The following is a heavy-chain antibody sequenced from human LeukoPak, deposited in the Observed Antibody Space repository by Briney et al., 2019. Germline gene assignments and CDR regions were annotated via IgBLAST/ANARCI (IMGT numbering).Heavy chain of an antibody. Sequence: SETLSLTCAVSGGSISGYYWSWIRQPPGKGLEWIGYIYYSGSTNYNPSLKSRVTISVDTSKNQFSLKLSSVTAADTAVYYCARHKTYYYDSSGYYHENWGQGTLVTVSS. CDR2: IYYSGST. J-gene: IGHJ4*02. D-gene: IGHD3-22*01. V-gene: IGHV4-59*01. CDR3: ARHKTYYYDSSGYYHEN. CDR1: GGSISGYY.